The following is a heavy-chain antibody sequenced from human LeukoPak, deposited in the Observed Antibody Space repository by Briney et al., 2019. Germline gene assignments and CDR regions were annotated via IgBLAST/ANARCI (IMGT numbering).Heavy chain of an antibody. J-gene: IGHJ5*02. V-gene: IGHV1-2*02. D-gene: IGHD3-10*01. CDR2: INPNSGGT. CDR3: ARADYYGSGSYYNELWFDP. Sequence: ASVTVSCNASGYTFTGYYMHRVRQAPGQGLEWMGWINPNSGGTNYAQKFQGRVTTTRDTSISTAYMELSRLRSDDTAVYYCARADYYGSGSYYNELWFDPWGQGTLVTVSS. CDR1: GYTFTGYY.